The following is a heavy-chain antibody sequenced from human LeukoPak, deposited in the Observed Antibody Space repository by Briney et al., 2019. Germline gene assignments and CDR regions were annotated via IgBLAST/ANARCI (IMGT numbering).Heavy chain of an antibody. Sequence: SETLSLTCAVYGGSFSGYYWSWIRQPPGKGLEWIGEINHSGSTDYNPSLKSRVTISVDTSKNQFSLKLSSVTAADTAVYYCRRLDCSSASCYAPLDYWGQGTLVTVSS. D-gene: IGHD2-2*01. J-gene: IGHJ4*02. V-gene: IGHV4-34*01. CDR2: INHSGST. CDR1: GGSFSGYY. CDR3: RRLDCSSASCYAPLDY.